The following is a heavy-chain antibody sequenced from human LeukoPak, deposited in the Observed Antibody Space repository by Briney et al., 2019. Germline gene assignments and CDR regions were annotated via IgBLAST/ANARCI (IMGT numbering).Heavy chain of an antibody. Sequence: GGSLRLSCAASGFTFSGSAMHWVRQAPGQGLEWMGWINPNSGGTNYAQKFQGRVTMTRDTSISTAYMELSRLRSDDTAVYYCARDHVVVPAAMGNWFDPWSQGTLATVSS. J-gene: IGHJ5*02. V-gene: IGHV1-2*02. D-gene: IGHD2-2*01. CDR3: ARDHVVVPAAMGNWFDP. CDR1: GFTFSGSA. CDR2: INPNSGGT.